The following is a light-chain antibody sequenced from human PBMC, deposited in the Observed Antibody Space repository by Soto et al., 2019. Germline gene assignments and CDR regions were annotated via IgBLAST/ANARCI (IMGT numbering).Light chain of an antibody. CDR3: QQYNSYPWT. CDR1: QFISSW. Sequence: DIQMTQSPSTLSAYVGDRVTITCRASQFISSWLAWYQQKPGKVPKLLIFHASNLESGVPSRFSGSGSGTEFTLTISSRQTDDVANYYCQQYNSYPWTFVQGTKVEI. CDR2: HAS. J-gene: IGKJ1*01. V-gene: IGKV1-5*01.